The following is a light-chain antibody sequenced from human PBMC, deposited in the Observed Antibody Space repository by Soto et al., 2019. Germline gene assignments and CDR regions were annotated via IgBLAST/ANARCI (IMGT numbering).Light chain of an antibody. J-gene: IGLJ2*01. V-gene: IGLV2-14*03. CDR1: SSDVGGYDY. Sequence: QSALTQPASVSGSPGQSITISCTATSSDVGGYDYVSWYQQHPGKAPKLMIYDVSNRPSGVSNRFSGSKSGNTASLTISGLQAEDEADYYCSSYTSSSTPVFGGGTKVTVL. CDR2: DVS. CDR3: SSYTSSSTPV.